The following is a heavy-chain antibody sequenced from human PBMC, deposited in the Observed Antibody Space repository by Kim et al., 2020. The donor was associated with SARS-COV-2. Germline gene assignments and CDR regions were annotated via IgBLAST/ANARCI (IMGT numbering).Heavy chain of an antibody. CDR3: ARKYYGSGSYYTPYFDY. V-gene: IGHV4-34*01. Sequence: SETLSLTCAVYGGSFSGYYWSWIRQPPGKGLEWIGEINHSGSTNYNPSLKSRVTISVDTSKNQFSLKLSSVTAADTAVYYCARKYYGSGSYYTPYFDYWGQGTLVTVSS. CDR1: GGSFSGYY. CDR2: INHSGST. D-gene: IGHD3-10*01. J-gene: IGHJ4*02.